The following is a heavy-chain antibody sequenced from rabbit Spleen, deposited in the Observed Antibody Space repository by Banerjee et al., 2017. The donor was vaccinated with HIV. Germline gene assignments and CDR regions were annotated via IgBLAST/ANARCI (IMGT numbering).Heavy chain of an antibody. J-gene: IGHJ6*01. CDR1: GFSFSNKAV. CDR2: IAGDSSGFT. D-gene: IGHD1-1*01. CDR3: ARDTSSSFSSYGMDL. Sequence: QEQLVESGGGLVKPEGSLKLSCTASGFSFSNKAVMCWVRQAPGKGLEWISCIAGDSSGFTYSATWAKGRFTISKPSSTTVTLQMTRLTAADTATYFCARDTSSSFSSYGMDLWGQGTLVTVS. V-gene: IGHV1S45*01.